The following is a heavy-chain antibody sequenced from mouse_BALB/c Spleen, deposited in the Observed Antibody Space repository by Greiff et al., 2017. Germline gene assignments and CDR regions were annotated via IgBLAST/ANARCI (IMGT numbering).Heavy chain of an antibody. Sequence: VKLVESGAELAKPGASVKMSCKASGYTFTSYWMHWVKQRPGQGLEWIGYINPSTGYTEYNQKFKDKATLTADKSSSTAYMQLSSLTSEDSAVYYCAREDYDYDAWFAYWGQGTLVTVSA. D-gene: IGHD2-4*01. CDR2: INPSTGYT. CDR1: GYTFTSYW. J-gene: IGHJ3*01. V-gene: IGHV1-7*01. CDR3: AREDYDYDAWFAY.